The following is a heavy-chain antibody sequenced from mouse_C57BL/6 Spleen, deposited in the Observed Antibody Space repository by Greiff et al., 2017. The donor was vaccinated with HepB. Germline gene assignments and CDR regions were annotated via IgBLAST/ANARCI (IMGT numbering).Heavy chain of an antibody. Sequence: QVQLQQPGPELVKPGASVKLSCKASGYTFTSYWMHWVKQRPGQGLEWIGNINPSNGGTNYNEKFKSKATLTVDKSSSTAYMQLSSLTSEDSAFYYCASCDSYDYDPAWFAYWGQGTLVTVSA. CDR1: GYTFTSYW. V-gene: IGHV1-53*01. D-gene: IGHD2-4*01. CDR2: INPSNGGT. CDR3: ASCDSYDYDPAWFAY. J-gene: IGHJ3*01.